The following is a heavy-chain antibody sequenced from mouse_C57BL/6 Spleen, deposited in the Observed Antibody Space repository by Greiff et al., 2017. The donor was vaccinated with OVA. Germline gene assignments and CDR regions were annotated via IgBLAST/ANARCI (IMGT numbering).Heavy chain of an antibody. V-gene: IGHV14-1*01. J-gene: IGHJ2*01. Sequence: VQLKESGAELVRPGASVKLSCTASGFNIKDYYMHWVKQRPEQGLEWIGRIDPEDGDSAYAPNFQGKATMTANTSSNTAYLQLSSLTSENTAVYYCLYYGSSSYYFDYWGQGTTLTVSS. CDR3: LYYGSSSYYFDY. D-gene: IGHD1-1*01. CDR2: IDPEDGDS. CDR1: GFNIKDYY.